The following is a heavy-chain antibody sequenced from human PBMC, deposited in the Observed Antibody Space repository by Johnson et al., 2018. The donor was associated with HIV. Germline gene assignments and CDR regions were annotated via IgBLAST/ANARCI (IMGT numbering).Heavy chain of an antibody. V-gene: IGHV3-30*18. CDR2: ISYGGTYK. Sequence: QVQLVESGGGLVKPGGSLRLSCTASGFSFGSYGMHWVRQAPGKGLEWVAIISYGGTYKYYADSVKGRFTISRDNSNNTLYLQMNSLRAEDTAVYYCAKERSWAFDIWGQGTMVTVS. D-gene: IGHD7-27*01. J-gene: IGHJ3*02. CDR3: AKERSWAFDI. CDR1: GFSFGSYG.